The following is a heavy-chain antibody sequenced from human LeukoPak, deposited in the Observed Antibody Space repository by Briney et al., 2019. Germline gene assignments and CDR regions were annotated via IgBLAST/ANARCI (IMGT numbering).Heavy chain of an antibody. V-gene: IGHV3-74*01. CDR2: ISSDGSNT. CDR3: AKDLGYYYGSDAFDY. CDR1: GFTFSRYW. J-gene: IGHJ4*02. D-gene: IGHD3-10*01. Sequence: PGGSLRLSCAASGFTFSRYWMHWVRQAPGKGLAWVSRISSDGSNTNYADSVKGRFTISRDNAKNTLYLQMNSLRAEDTAVYYCAKDLGYYYGSDAFDYWGQGTLVTVSS.